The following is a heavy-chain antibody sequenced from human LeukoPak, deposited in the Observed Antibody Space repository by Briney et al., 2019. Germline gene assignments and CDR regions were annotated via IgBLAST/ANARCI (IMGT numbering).Heavy chain of an antibody. CDR2: IYHSGST. V-gene: IGHV4-4*02. CDR1: GGSISSSNC. J-gene: IGHJ5*02. D-gene: IGHD2-2*01. CDR3: ARVTPQGYCSSTSCYPGAWFDP. Sequence: PSGALSLISAVSGGSISSSNCWSWVRQPPGKGLEWIGDIYHSGSTNFHPSLKSRVTISVDKSKNQFSLKLSSVTAADTAVYYCARVTPQGYCSSTSCYPGAWFDPWGQGTLVTVSS.